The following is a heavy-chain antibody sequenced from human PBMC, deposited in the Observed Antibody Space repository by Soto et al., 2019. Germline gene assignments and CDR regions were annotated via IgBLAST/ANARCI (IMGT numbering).Heavy chain of an antibody. CDR3: ARVGGSHDYGDYGFDYYYYMDV. D-gene: IGHD4-17*01. CDR1: GFTFSSYS. J-gene: IGHJ6*03. Sequence: GGSLRLSCAASGFTFSSYSMNWVRQAPGKGPEWVSSISSSSSYIYYADSVKGRFTISRDNAKNSLYLQMNSLRAEDTAVYYCARVGGSHDYGDYGFDYYYYMDVWGKGTTVTVSS. CDR2: ISSSSSYI. V-gene: IGHV3-21*01.